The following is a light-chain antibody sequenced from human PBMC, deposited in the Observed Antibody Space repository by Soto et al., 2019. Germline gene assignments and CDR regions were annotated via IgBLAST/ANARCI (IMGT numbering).Light chain of an antibody. CDR3: QQYYSYPRKT. CDR2: AAS. V-gene: IGKV1-8*01. CDR1: QGISSY. J-gene: IGKJ1*01. Sequence: AIRMTQSPSSLSASTGDRDTITCRASQGISSYLAWYQQKPGKAPKLLIYAASTLQSGVPSRFSGSGSGTDFTLTISCLQSEDFATYYCQQYYSYPRKTFGQGTKVEIK.